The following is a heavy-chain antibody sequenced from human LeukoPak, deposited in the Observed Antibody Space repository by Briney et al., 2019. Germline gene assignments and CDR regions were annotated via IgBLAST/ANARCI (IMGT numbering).Heavy chain of an antibody. V-gene: IGHV3-23*01. CDR2: ISGSGDTT. J-gene: IGHJ4*02. Sequence: GGSLRLSCPASGFTVSSNYMSWVRQAPGKGLEWVSGISGSGDTTYYADSVKGRFTISRDNSKNMLYLQIKSLGAEDTAIYYCAKLDGSGAGSSRPPIDYWGQGSLVTVSS. CDR3: AKLDGSGAGSSRPPIDY. D-gene: IGHD3-10*01. CDR1: GFTVSSNY.